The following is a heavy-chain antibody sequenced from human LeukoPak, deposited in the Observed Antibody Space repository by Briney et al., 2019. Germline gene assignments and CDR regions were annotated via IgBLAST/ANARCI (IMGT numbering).Heavy chain of an antibody. D-gene: IGHD2-8*01. CDR3: ARRYCTSSGCSAFDS. CDR2: ISDDGSGT. Sequence: SGGSLRLSCAASGFTFSTYAMHWVRQAPGKGLEYVSAISDDGSGTYYANSVQGRFTISRDNSRNTLYLQMGSLRFEDMAVYFCARRYCTSSGCSAFDSWGQGTLVTVSS. V-gene: IGHV3-64*01. J-gene: IGHJ4*02. CDR1: GFTFSTYA.